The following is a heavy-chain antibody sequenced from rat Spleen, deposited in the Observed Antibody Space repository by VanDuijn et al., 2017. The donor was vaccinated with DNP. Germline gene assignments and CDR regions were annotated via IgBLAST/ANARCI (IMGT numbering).Heavy chain of an antibody. J-gene: IGHJ2*01. V-gene: IGHV2-30*01. CDR3: ARGPYNNYGFGFDY. D-gene: IGHD1-10*01. Sequence: QVQLRESGPGLVQPSQTLSLACTVSGFPLTDYHVHWVRQPSGKGLEWMGVIWRGGTTDYNSALRSRLSISRDTSKSQVLLKMNSLQTEDTAMYFCARGPYNNYGFGFDYWGQGVMVTVSS. CDR2: IWRGGTT. CDR1: GFPLTDYH.